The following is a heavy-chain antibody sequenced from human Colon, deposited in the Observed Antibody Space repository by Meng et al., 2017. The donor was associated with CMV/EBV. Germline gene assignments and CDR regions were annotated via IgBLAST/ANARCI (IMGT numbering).Heavy chain of an antibody. J-gene: IGHJ5*02. D-gene: IGHD2-15*01. CDR3: ARGLLTRLRPTNWFDL. V-gene: IGHV4-34*01. CDR1: GGSFSSYY. CDR2: INHHGDT. Sequence: YGGSFSSYYWTLIRQTPGKGLEWIAEINHHGDTNYNPSLKSRATILVDTSKNQLSLNLSSVTAADTAVYYCARGLLTRLRPTNWFDLWGQGALVTVSS.